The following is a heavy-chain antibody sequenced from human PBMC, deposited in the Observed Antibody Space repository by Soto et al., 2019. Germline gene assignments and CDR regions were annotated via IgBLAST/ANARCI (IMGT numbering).Heavy chain of an antibody. J-gene: IGHJ6*03. Sequence: PGGSLSLSCAASGFTFSSYAMSWVRQAPGKGLEWVSAISGSGGSTYYADSVKGRFTISRDNSKNTLYLQMNSLRAEDTAVYYCAKEHGAVPYYYYYMDVWGKGTTVTVSS. CDR3: AKEHGAVPYYYYYMDV. CDR1: GFTFSSYA. D-gene: IGHD3-3*01. V-gene: IGHV3-23*01. CDR2: ISGSGGST.